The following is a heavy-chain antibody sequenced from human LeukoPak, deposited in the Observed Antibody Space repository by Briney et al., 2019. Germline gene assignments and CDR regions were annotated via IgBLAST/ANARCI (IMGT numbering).Heavy chain of an antibody. J-gene: IGHJ4*02. Sequence: SETLSLTCAVSGYSISSGYYWGWIRQPPGKGLEWIGGIYHSGSTYYNPSLKSRVTISVDTSKNQFSLKLSSVTAADTAVYYCARDWGFVVAALYYFDYWGQGTLVTVSS. CDR1: GYSISSGYY. CDR3: ARDWGFVVAALYYFDY. V-gene: IGHV4-38-2*02. CDR2: IYHSGST. D-gene: IGHD2-15*01.